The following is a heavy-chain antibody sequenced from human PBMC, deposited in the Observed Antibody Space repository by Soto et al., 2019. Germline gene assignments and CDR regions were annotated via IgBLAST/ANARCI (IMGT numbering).Heavy chain of an antibody. D-gene: IGHD3-22*01. Sequence: EVQLVESGGGLVKPGGSLRLSCAASGFTFSSYSMNWVRQAPGKGLEWVSAISSSSSYIYYGDSVKGRFTISRDNAKNSLYQKMNSLRAEDTATYYCARVHYYDSSGFYSWGQGTLVTVSS. CDR1: GFTFSSYS. CDR2: ISSSSSYI. J-gene: IGHJ4*02. V-gene: IGHV3-21*01. CDR3: ARVHYYDSSGFYS.